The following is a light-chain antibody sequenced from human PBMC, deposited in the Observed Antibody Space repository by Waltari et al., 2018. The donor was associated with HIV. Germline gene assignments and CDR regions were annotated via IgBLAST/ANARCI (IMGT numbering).Light chain of an antibody. CDR2: KNT. Sequence: HSVLTQPPSVSGALGQRVTISCTGSSSNLGAGYDVHWYQQLPGTAPKLLTYKNTNRPSGVPDRFSGSKSGTSASLAITGLQAEDEADYHCQSYDSSLSGSRVFGGGTKLTVL. V-gene: IGLV1-40*01. CDR1: SSNLGAGYD. CDR3: QSYDSSLSGSRV. J-gene: IGLJ3*02.